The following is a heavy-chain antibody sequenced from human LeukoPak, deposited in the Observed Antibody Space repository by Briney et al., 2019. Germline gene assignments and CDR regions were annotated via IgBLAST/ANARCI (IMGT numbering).Heavy chain of an antibody. D-gene: IGHD4/OR15-4a*01. J-gene: IGHJ4*02. CDR2: INPNSGGT. Sequence: ASVKVSCKASGYTFTGYYMHWVRQAPGQGLEWMGWINPNSGGTNYAQKFQGRVTMTRDTSISTAYMELSRLRSDDTAVYYCARAGELNDYVGNYRGVPDYWGQGTLVSVSS. CDR1: GYTFTGYY. CDR3: ARAGELNDYVGNYRGVPDY. V-gene: IGHV1-2*02.